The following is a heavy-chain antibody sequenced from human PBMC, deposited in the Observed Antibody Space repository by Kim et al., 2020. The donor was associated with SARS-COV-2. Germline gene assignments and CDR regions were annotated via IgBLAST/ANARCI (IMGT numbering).Heavy chain of an antibody. Sequence: GGSLRLSCAASGFTFSDYYMSWIRQAPGKGLEWVSYISSTGITIYYADSVKGRFTISRDNAKNSLYLQMNSLRAEDTAVYYCARDISYYDFWSGYYSPSPDVWGKGTTVTVSS. D-gene: IGHD3-3*01. CDR1: GFTFSDYY. CDR3: ARDISYYDFWSGYYSPSPDV. CDR2: ISSTGITI. J-gene: IGHJ6*04. V-gene: IGHV3-11*01.